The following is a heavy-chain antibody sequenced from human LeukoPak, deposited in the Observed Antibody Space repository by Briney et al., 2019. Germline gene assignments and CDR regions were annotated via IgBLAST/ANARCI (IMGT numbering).Heavy chain of an antibody. CDR2: IYYSGST. D-gene: IGHD6-13*01. V-gene: IGHV4-59*01. CDR3: ARGDSSSWSKELDY. J-gene: IGHJ4*02. Sequence: PETLSLTCTVSGGSISSYYWSWIRQPPGKGLEWIGYIYYSGSTNYNPSLKSRVTISVDTSKNQFSLKLSSVTAADTAVYYCARGDSSSWSKELDYWGQGTLVTVSS. CDR1: GGSISSYY.